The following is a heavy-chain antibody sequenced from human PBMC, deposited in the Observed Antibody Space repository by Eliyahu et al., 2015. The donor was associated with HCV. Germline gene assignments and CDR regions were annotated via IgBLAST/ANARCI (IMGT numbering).Heavy chain of an antibody. CDR2: ISSSSSYI. D-gene: IGHD5-18*01. CDR1: GFXFXXXS. CDR3: GREGYSYGTPYNWFDP. V-gene: IGHV3-21*01. Sequence: EVQLVESGGGLVKPGGSLRLSXXAXGFXFXXXSMNWVRQAPGKGLEWVSSISSSSSYIYYADSVKGRFTISRDNAKNSLYLQMNSLRAEDTAVYYCGREGYSYGTPYNWFDPWGQGTLVTVSS. J-gene: IGHJ5*02.